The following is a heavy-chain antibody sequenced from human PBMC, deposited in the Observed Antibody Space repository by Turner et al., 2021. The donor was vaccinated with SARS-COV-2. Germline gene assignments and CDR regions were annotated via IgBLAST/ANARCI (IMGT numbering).Heavy chain of an antibody. Sequence: EVQLVESGGGLVKPGGSLRLSCAASGFTFSSYSMNWVRQAPGKGLEWVSSISSSSSYIYYADSVKGRFTISRDNAKSSLYLQMNSLRAEDTAVYYRARDCSTTTCEAWGQGTLVTVSS. V-gene: IGHV3-21*01. J-gene: IGHJ5*02. CDR2: ISSSSSYI. CDR3: ARDCSTTTCEA. CDR1: GFTFSSYS. D-gene: IGHD2-2*01.